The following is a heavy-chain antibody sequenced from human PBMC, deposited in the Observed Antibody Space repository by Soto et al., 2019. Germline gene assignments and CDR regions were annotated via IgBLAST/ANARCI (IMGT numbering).Heavy chain of an antibody. CDR1: GYIFHNYG. Sequence: QVQLLQSGAEVKKPGASVKVSCKASGYIFHNYGISWVRQAPGQGLEWMGWISDYTGNKKHADNLQGRVTLTTDASTSTAYMELRSLRSDDTAVYYCAKEAGHCSSASCEPFEYWGQGTLVTVSS. D-gene: IGHD2-2*01. J-gene: IGHJ4*02. CDR2: ISDYTGNK. CDR3: AKEAGHCSSASCEPFEY. V-gene: IGHV1-18*01.